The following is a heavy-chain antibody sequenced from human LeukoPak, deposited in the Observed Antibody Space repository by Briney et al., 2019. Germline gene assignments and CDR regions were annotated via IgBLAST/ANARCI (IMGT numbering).Heavy chain of an antibody. CDR3: ARGRILRFLEWLPDAFDI. J-gene: IGHJ3*02. CDR1: GGSFSGYY. D-gene: IGHD3-3*01. Sequence: SETLSPTCAVYGGSFSGYYWIWIRQPPGKGLEWIGEINHSGSTNYNPSLKSRVTLSVDTSKNQFSLKLSSVTAADTAVYYCARGRILRFLEWLPDAFDIWGQGTMVTVSS. V-gene: IGHV4-34*01. CDR2: INHSGST.